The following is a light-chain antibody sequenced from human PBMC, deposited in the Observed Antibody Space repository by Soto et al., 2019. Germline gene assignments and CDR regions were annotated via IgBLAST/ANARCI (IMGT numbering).Light chain of an antibody. J-gene: IGKJ1*01. CDR1: QSVTNNY. CDR2: GAS. Sequence: EVVLTQSPGTLSLSPGERATLSCRASQSVTNNYLAWYQQRPGLAPRLLIYGASTRTAGIPDRFTGSGSGTYIALTISRREREDFAVYYCQQCGPSRMFREGTKEQIK. CDR3: QQCGPSRM. V-gene: IGKV3-20*01.